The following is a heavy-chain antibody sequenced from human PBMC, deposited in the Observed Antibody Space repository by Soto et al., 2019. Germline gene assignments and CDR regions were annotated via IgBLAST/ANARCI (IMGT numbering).Heavy chain of an antibody. V-gene: IGHV1-46*04. D-gene: IGHD2-2*03. J-gene: IGHJ6*02. Sequence: QVQLVQSGAEVKKPGASVRASCKASGYTFTDYYIHWVRQAPGQGLEWMGIINPSVGSTTYAQMLKGRVTMTRDTSTGTVYMELSSLRSDDTAVYYCARDTGSCSTTSCFPIYGMDVWGQGTTVTVSS. CDR3: ARDTGSCSTTSCFPIYGMDV. CDR1: GYTFTDYY. CDR2: INPSVGST.